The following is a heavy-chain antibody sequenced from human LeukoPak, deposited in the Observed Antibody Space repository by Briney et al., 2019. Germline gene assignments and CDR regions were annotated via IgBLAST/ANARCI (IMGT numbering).Heavy chain of an antibody. CDR1: GFTFSSYE. CDR2: ISSSGSTI. CDR3: ARDMGDYYYYYTDV. J-gene: IGHJ6*03. Sequence: GGSLRLSCAASGFTFSSYEMNWVRQAPGEGLEWVSYISSSGSTIYYADSVKGRFTISRDNAKNSLYLQMNSLRAEGTAVYYCARDMGDYYYYYTDVWGKGTTVTVSS. D-gene: IGHD3-16*01. V-gene: IGHV3-48*03.